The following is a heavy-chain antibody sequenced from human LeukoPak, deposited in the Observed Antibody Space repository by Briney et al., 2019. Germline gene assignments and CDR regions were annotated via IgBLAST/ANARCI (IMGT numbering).Heavy chain of an antibody. CDR2: INRSGST. Sequence: PSETLSLTCAVYGGSFSGYYWSWIRQPPGKGLEWIGEINRSGSTNYNPSLKSRVTISVDTSKNQFSLKLSSVTAADTAVYYCARPRVRGVIIRGFDYWGQGTLVTVSS. CDR1: GGSFSGYY. D-gene: IGHD3-10*01. J-gene: IGHJ4*01. CDR3: ARPRVRGVIIRGFDY. V-gene: IGHV4-34*01.